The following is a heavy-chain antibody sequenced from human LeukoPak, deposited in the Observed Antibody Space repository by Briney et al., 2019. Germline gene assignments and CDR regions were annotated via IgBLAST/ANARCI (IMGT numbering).Heavy chain of an antibody. Sequence: PGGSLRLSCAASGFTSSNYAMNWVRQAPGKGLEWVSVISSSGDTTHYADSVKGRFTISRDNSKNTLYLQMNSLRAEDTAVYYRAKRGYSFGIFDYWGQGTLVSVSS. V-gene: IGHV3-23*01. CDR1: GFTSSNYA. J-gene: IGHJ4*02. CDR3: AKRGYSFGIFDY. D-gene: IGHD2-15*01. CDR2: ISSSGDTT.